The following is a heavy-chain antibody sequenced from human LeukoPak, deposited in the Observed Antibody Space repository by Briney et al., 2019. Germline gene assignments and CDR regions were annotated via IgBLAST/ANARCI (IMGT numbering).Heavy chain of an antibody. D-gene: IGHD1-26*01. V-gene: IGHV3-21*01. CDR3: ARDKAPTIQGSYDY. CDR1: GFTFSSYS. CDR2: ISSSSSYI. J-gene: IGHJ4*02. Sequence: PGGSLRLSCAASGFTFSSYSMNWVRQAPGKGLEWVSSISSSSSYIYYADSVKGRFTISRDNAKNSLYLQMNSLRAEDTAVYYCARDKAPTIQGSYDYWGQGTLVTVSS.